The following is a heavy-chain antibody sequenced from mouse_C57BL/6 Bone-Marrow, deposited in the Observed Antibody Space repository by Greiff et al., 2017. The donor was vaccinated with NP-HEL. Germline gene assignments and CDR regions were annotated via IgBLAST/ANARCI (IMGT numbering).Heavy chain of an antibody. D-gene: IGHD1-1*01. V-gene: IGHV5-4*01. Sequence: EVQLVESGGGLVKPGGSLKLSCAASGFTFSSYAMSWVRQTPEKRLEWVATISDGGNYTYYPDNVKGRFTISRDNAKNNLYLQMSHLKSEDTAMYYCARDFDYYGSSYDYWGQGTTLTVSS. CDR2: ISDGGNYT. CDR1: GFTFSSYA. CDR3: ARDFDYYGSSYDY. J-gene: IGHJ2*01.